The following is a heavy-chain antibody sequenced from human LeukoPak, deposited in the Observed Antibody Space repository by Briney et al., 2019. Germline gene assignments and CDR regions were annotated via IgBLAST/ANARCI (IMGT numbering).Heavy chain of an antibody. D-gene: IGHD2-8*02. Sequence: PGGSLRLSCAPSVFTCSNFPITCVRQAPGRGLEGVSGIYGSGIDTYYTHPVKRRFPISRDNSKNTLYLEIKTLRAEHTPVYYCAKVGWRGSLYWNYYYGMDVWGEGDTVTVSS. V-gene: IGHV3-23*01. CDR1: VFTCSNFP. J-gene: IGHJ6*04. CDR2: IYGSGIDT. CDR3: AKVGWRGSLYWNYYYGMDV.